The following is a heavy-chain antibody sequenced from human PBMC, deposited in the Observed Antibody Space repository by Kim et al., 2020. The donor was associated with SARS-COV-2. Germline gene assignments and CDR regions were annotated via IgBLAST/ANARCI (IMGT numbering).Heavy chain of an antibody. V-gene: IGHV1-69*04. Sequence: KFQGRVTITADKATSTAYMELSSLRSEDTAVYYCARDIVVVVADSDGMDVWGQGTTVTVSS. J-gene: IGHJ6*02. CDR3: ARDIVVVVADSDGMDV. D-gene: IGHD2-15*01.